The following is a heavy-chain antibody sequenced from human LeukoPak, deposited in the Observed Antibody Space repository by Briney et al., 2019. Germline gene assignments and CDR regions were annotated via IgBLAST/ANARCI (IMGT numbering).Heavy chain of an antibody. V-gene: IGHV1-18*01. CDR3: ARDTLGQWELPPDAFDI. CDR2: MNPNSGNT. Sequence: GASVKVSCKASGYTFTSYDINWVRQATGQGLEWMGWMNPNSGNTNYAQKLQGRVTMTTDTSTSTAYMELRSLRSDDTAVYYCARDTLGQWELPPDAFDIWGQGTMVTVSS. D-gene: IGHD1-26*01. CDR1: GYTFTSYD. J-gene: IGHJ3*02.